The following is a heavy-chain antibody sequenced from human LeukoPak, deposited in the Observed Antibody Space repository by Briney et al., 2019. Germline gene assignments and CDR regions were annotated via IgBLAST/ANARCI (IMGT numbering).Heavy chain of an antibody. CDR2: LSGSGGGT. D-gene: IGHD3-22*01. Sequence: GGSLRLSCAVSGITLSNYGMSWVRQAPGRELEWVAGLSGSGGGTTYADSVKGRFTISRDNPKNTLYLQMNGLRVEDTAIYFCAKRGVVIRVILVGFHKEAHYFDSWGRGAQVTVSS. CDR3: AKRGVVIRVILVGFHKEAHYFDS. CDR1: GITLSNYG. V-gene: IGHV3-23*01. J-gene: IGHJ4*02.